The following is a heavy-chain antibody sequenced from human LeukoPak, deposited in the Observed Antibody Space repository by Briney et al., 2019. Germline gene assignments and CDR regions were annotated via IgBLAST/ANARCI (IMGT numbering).Heavy chain of an antibody. J-gene: IGHJ4*02. CDR3: AKDPPILRWSFDY. V-gene: IGHV3-23*01. CDR1: GFTFSTFA. D-gene: IGHD4-23*01. Sequence: GGSLRLSCAPSGFTFSTFAMSWVRRTPGEGLEWVSAIPDGGGSTYYADSVKGLFTISRDNSKNTLYLQMNSLRAEVTAVYYCAKDPPILRWSFDYWGQGTLVTVSS. CDR2: IPDGGGST.